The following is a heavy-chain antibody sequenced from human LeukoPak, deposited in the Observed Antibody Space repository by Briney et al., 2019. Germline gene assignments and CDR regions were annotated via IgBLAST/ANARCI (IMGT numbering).Heavy chain of an antibody. CDR1: GFIFTDYG. V-gene: IGHV3-30*18. CDR3: AKVGRNYGDYNGWFDP. CDR2: MSYDGGNK. J-gene: IGHJ5*02. D-gene: IGHD4-17*01. Sequence: GGSLRLSCAASGFIFTDYGMHWVRQAPGKGLDWVAFMSYDGGNKYYADSVKGRFTISRDNSKNTLYLQMNTLRAEDTAVYYCAKVGRNYGDYNGWFDPWGQGTLVTVSS.